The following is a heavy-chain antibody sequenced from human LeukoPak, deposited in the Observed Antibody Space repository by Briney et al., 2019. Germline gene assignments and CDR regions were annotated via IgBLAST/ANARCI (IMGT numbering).Heavy chain of an antibody. D-gene: IGHD6-19*01. CDR2: IDYSGST. Sequence: SETLSLTCTVSGGSISTYYWSWIRQSPGKGLEWIGYIDYSGSTNYNPSLKSRVTISVDTSKNQFSLKLSSVTAADTAVYYCARHPGIAVARGNWFDPWGQGTLVTVSS. J-gene: IGHJ5*02. CDR1: GGSISTYY. V-gene: IGHV4-59*08. CDR3: ARHPGIAVARGNWFDP.